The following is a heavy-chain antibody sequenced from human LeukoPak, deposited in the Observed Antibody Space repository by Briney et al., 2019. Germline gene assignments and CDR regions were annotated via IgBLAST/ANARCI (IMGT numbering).Heavy chain of an antibody. V-gene: IGHV3-23*01. CDR3: ARRASVNGWYYYFDY. CDR2: IGGGGANT. CDR1: GFSFSTYA. Sequence: HPGGSLRLSCAASGFSFSTYAMSWVRQAPGKELEWVSAIGGGGANTYYADSVKGRFTISRDNSKNTLFLQMNNLRAEDTAVYYCARRASVNGWYYYFDYWGQGTLVTVSS. D-gene: IGHD6-19*01. J-gene: IGHJ4*02.